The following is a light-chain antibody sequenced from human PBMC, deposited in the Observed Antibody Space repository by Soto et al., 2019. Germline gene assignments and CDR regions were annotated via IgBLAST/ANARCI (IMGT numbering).Light chain of an antibody. J-gene: IGKJ5*01. Sequence: DIQLTQSPASLSSSLVDIVTITCRASQSISRYLHWYQQKPGKAPKLLISVASNLQSGVPSRFSGSGSGTDYTLTISSLQPEDFATYYCQQSYSNPITFGQGTRLEIK. CDR1: QSISRY. V-gene: IGKV1-39*01. CDR3: QQSYSNPIT. CDR2: VAS.